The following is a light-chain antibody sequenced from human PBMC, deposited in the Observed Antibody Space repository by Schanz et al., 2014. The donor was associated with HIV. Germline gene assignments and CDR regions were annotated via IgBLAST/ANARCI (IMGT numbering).Light chain of an antibody. V-gene: IGLV1-44*01. Sequence: QSVLTQPPSVSGTPGQRVTILCSGSSSNIGINTVNRHPHLPGTAPKLLMYANMERPSGVPDRFSGSGSGTSASLAISGLQSEDEADYYCAAWDDSLNGWVFGGGTKLTVL. CDR3: AAWDDSLNGWV. J-gene: IGLJ3*02. CDR1: SSNIGINT. CDR2: ANM.